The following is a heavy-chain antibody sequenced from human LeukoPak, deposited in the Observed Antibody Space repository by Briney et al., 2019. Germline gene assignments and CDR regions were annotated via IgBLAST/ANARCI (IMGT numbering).Heavy chain of an antibody. CDR2: INSHGSTT. V-gene: IGHV3-74*01. D-gene: IGHD5-18*01. Sequence: GGSLRLSCAASGFTFSSYWMHWVRQPPGEGLVWVSCINSHGSTTSYADSVKGRFTISRDNAKNTVYLQLNSLRAEDTAVYYCARGGAYSYGYVGYWGQGTLVTVSS. CDR1: GFTFSSYW. CDR3: ARGGAYSYGYVGY. J-gene: IGHJ4*02.